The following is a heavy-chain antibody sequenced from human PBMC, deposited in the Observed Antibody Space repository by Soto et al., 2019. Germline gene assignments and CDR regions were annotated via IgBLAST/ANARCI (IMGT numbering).Heavy chain of an antibody. Sequence: PSETLSLSCAVYGGSFSGYYWSWIRQPPGKGLEWIGEINHSGSTNYNPSLKSRVTISVDTSKNQFSLKLSSVTAADTAVYYCARVMVCSGGSCYCYYYGMDVWGQGTTVTVSS. V-gene: IGHV4-34*01. CDR1: GGSFSGYY. CDR3: ARVMVCSGGSCYCYYYGMDV. D-gene: IGHD2-15*01. CDR2: INHSGST. J-gene: IGHJ6*02.